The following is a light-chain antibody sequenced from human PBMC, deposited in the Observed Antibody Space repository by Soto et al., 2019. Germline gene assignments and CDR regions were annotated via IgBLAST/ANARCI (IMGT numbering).Light chain of an antibody. CDR3: SSYSIRTAYL. CDR1: SGDIGAYDY. V-gene: IGLV2-14*01. J-gene: IGLJ1*01. Sequence: QSVLTQPASVSGSPGQSITISCTGTSGDIGAYDYVSWYQLHPGKAPKLMVFEVSNRPSGVSYRFSGSKSGNTASLTISGLQAEDEADYFCSSYSIRTAYLFGTGTKLTVL. CDR2: EVS.